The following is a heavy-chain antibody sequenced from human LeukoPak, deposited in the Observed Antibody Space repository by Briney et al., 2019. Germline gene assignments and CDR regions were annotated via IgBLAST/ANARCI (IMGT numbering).Heavy chain of an antibody. CDR1: GFTFSSYA. D-gene: IGHD3-9*01. J-gene: IGHJ4*02. CDR2: ISYDGSNK. V-gene: IGHV3-30*04. CDR3: ARDWVLRYFDWLGAKYYFDY. Sequence: PGRSLRLSCAASGFTFSSYAMHWVRQAPGKGLEWVAVISYDGSNKYYADSVKGRFTISRDNSKNTLYLQMNSLRAEDTAVYYCARDWVLRYFDWLGAKYYFDYWGQGTLVTVSS.